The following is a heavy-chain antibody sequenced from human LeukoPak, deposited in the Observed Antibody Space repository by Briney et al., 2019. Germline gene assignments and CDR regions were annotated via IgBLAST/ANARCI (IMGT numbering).Heavy chain of an antibody. Sequence: SETLSLTCSVFGGSISSYYWSWIRQPPGKGLEWIGYIYYSGSTNYNPSLKSRVTISVDTSRNRFSLNLTSVTAADTAMYYCARDLSWYGIDVWGQGTTVTVSS. CDR1: GGSISSYY. CDR3: ARDLSWYGIDV. V-gene: IGHV4-59*01. D-gene: IGHD2/OR15-2a*01. CDR2: IYYSGST. J-gene: IGHJ6*02.